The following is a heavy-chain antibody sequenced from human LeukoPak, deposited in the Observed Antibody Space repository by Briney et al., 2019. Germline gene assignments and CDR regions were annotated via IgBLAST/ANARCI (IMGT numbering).Heavy chain of an antibody. Sequence: SETLSLTCTVSGGSISSGDYYWSWIRQPPGKGLEWIGYVYYSGGTYYNPSLKSRVTISIDTSKNQFSLKLSSVTAADTAVFYCARVQVLTGYYPFDYWGQGTLVTVSS. CDR1: GGSISSGDYY. D-gene: IGHD3-9*01. V-gene: IGHV4-31*03. CDR2: VYYSGGT. CDR3: ARVQVLTGYYPFDY. J-gene: IGHJ4*02.